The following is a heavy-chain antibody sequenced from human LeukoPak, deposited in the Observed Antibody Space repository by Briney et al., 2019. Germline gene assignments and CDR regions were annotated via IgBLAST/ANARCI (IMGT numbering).Heavy chain of an antibody. D-gene: IGHD3-22*01. J-gene: IGHJ6*03. CDR1: GFTFSSYS. CDR3: ARDSSDYYDSSGYYYIYYYYYMDA. CDR2: ISSSSSYI. V-gene: IGHV3-21*01. Sequence: GGSLRLSCAASGFTFSSYSMNWVRQAPGKGLEWVSSISSSSSYIYYADSVKGRFTISRDNAKNSLYLQMNSLRAEDTAVYYCARDSSDYYDSSGYYYIYYYYYMDAWGKGTTVTISS.